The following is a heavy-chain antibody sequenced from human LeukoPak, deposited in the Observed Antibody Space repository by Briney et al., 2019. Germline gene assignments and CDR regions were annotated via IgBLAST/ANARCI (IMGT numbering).Heavy chain of an antibody. CDR2: IYSGGNT. V-gene: IGHV3-53*01. D-gene: IGHD5-24*01. CDR3: ARDQYVATIGHDS. J-gene: IGHJ5*01. Sequence: PGGSLRLSCAASGFTVSSNYMSWVRQAPGKGLEWVSIIYSGGNTYYADSVKGRFTISRDNAKNSLYLQMNSVRAEDTAVYYCARDQYVATIGHDSWGQGTLVTVSS. CDR1: GFTVSSNY.